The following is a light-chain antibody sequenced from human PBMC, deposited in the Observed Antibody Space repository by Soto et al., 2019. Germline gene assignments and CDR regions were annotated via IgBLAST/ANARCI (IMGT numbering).Light chain of an antibody. CDR3: ETWDFNTRV. Sequence: QPVLTQSSSASASLGSSVKLTCTLSSGHSSYIIAWHQQQPGKAPRYLMKLEGSGSYNQGSGVPDRFSGSSSGADRYLTISNLQLEDEADYYCETWDFNTRVFGGGTKLTVL. J-gene: IGLJ3*02. CDR1: SGHSSYI. V-gene: IGLV4-60*02. CDR2: LEGSGSY.